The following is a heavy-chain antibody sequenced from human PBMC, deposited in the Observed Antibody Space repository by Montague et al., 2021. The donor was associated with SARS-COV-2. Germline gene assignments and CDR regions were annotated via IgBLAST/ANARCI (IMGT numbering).Heavy chain of an antibody. Sequence: GRTYYNPSLKSRVTISVDTSKNQFSLNLSSVTAADTAVYYCARHGPNDEYHSRYFDRCGRGTLGNV. CDR2: GRT. V-gene: IGHV4-39*01. J-gene: IGHJ2*01. D-gene: IGHD2/OR15-2a*01. CDR3: ARHGPNDEYHSRYFDR.